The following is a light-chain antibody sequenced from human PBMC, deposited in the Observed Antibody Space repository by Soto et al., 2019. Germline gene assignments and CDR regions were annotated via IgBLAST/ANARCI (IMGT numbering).Light chain of an antibody. J-gene: IGLJ1*01. V-gene: IGLV2-14*01. Sequence: QSALTQPASVSGSPGQSVTISCAGTSGDVGGYNYVSCYQQHPGKAPKLMINAVTNRPSGVSNSFSGSKSGNTASLTISSLHAEDDSNYYCCSYTGASTYVFGAGTNVTV. CDR1: SGDVGGYNY. CDR2: AVT. CDR3: CSYTGASTYV.